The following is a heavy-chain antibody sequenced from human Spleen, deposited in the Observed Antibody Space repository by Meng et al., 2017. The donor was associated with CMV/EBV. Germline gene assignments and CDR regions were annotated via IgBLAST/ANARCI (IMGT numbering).Heavy chain of an antibody. CDR1: GLTFKTYG. J-gene: IGHJ4*02. CDR3: VKDRCGGGNCCPFDH. Sequence: SGLTFKTYGMHWVRQAPGKGLEWVALIWYDGTNQYYVDSVKGRFTISRDNSKNTLSLQMNSLRAEDTAVYYCVKDRCGGGNCCPFDHWGQGTLVTVSS. V-gene: IGHV3-33*06. CDR2: IWYDGTNQ. D-gene: IGHD2-15*01.